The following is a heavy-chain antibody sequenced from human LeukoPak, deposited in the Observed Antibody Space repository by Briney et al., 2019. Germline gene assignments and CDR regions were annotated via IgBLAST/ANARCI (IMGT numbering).Heavy chain of an antibody. CDR2: IGGGSYDI. CDR3: AKDAFSYNGVYDPYDV. J-gene: IGHJ3*01. V-gene: IGHV3-23*01. CDR1: GFTFSSYA. D-gene: IGHD3-3*01. Sequence: QTGGSLRLSCAASGFTFSSYAMSWVRQAPGKRLEWVSSIGGGSYDILYADAVKGRFTISRDDSKDTLYLQMNSLKVEDTAIYYCAKDAFSYNGVYDPYDVWGHGTMVTVSS.